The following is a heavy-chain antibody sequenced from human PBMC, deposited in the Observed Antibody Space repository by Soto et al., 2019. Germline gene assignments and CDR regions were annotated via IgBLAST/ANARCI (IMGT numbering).Heavy chain of an antibody. CDR1: GGSFSGYY. V-gene: IGHV4-34*01. CDR2: SNHSGST. J-gene: IGHJ6*02. Sequence: SETLSLTCAVYGGSFSGYYWSWIRQPPGRGLEWIGESNHSGSTNYNPSLKSRVTISVDTSKNQFSLKLSSVTAADTAVYYCARGRDIVVAPAAPSMDVWGQGTTVTVSS. CDR3: ARGRDIVVAPAAPSMDV. D-gene: IGHD2-2*01.